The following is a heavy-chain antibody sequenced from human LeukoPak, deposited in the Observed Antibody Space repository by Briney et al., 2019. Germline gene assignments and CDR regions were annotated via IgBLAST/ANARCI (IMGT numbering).Heavy chain of an antibody. D-gene: IGHD3-22*01. CDR1: DYSISSGYY. V-gene: IGHV4-38-2*01. CDR3: ARHMGPYYYDNSGVDY. J-gene: IGHJ4*02. CDR2: IYHSGSA. Sequence: SETLSLTCAVSDYSISSGYYWGWIRQPPAKGLEWIGSIYHSGSAYYSPSLKSRLTISVDTSKNQFSLKLSSVTAADTAMYYCARHMGPYYYDNSGVDYWGQGTLVTVSS.